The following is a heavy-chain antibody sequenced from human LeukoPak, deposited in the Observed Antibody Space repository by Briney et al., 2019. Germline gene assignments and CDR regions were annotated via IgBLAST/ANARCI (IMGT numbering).Heavy chain of an antibody. CDR2: ISGSSVDT. CDR1: GLTFSSYA. J-gene: IGHJ4*02. D-gene: IGHD2/OR15-2a*01. CDR3: AKRIEDYLDY. Sequence: WGSLRLSCAVSGLTFSSYAMTWVRQAPRKGLEWVSSISGSSVDTYYAASVKGRFTITRDNSKNMLYLEMNSLRAEDTAVYYCAKRIEDYLDYWGQGTLVTVSS. V-gene: IGHV3-23*01.